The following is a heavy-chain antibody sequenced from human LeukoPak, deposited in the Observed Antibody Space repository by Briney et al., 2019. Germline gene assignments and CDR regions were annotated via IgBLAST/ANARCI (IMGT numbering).Heavy chain of an antibody. Sequence: GGSLRLSCAASGFTFSGYSMNWVRQAPGKGLEWVSSISSSSSYIYYADSVKDRFTISRDNAKNSLYLQMNSLRVEDTAVYYCARIHHLGQLGPSFDSWGQGTLVTVSS. D-gene: IGHD1-1*01. J-gene: IGHJ4*02. CDR2: ISSSSSYI. CDR3: ARIHHLGQLGPSFDS. V-gene: IGHV3-21*01. CDR1: GFTFSGYS.